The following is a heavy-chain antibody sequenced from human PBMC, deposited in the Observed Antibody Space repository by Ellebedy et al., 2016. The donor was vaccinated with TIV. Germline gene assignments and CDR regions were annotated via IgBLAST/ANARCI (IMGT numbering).Heavy chain of an antibody. CDR3: VTGVGWQPDY. V-gene: IGHV4-59*01. CDR1: GDSINTKY. D-gene: IGHD4-23*01. CDR2: IDYSGDT. Sequence: GSLRLXCSLSGDSINTKYWNWVRQPPGKGLEWTGYIDYSGDTNYNPTFKSRVTISADTSKNQFSLRLNSVTAADTAVYFCVTGVGWQPDYWGQGTLVTVSS. J-gene: IGHJ4*02.